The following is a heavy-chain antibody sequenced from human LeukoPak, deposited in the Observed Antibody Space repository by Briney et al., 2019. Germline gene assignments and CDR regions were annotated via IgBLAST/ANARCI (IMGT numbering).Heavy chain of an antibody. CDR3: ARGSPPDY. V-gene: IGHV3-30-3*01. Sequence: GGSLRLSCAASGLTFSGFAMYWVRQAPGKGLEWVAVTSYDGSNKYYADSVKGRFTISRDNSKNTLYLQRNSLRIEDTAVYYCARGSPPDYWGQGTSVTVSS. J-gene: IGHJ4*02. CDR2: TSYDGSNK. CDR1: GLTFSGFA.